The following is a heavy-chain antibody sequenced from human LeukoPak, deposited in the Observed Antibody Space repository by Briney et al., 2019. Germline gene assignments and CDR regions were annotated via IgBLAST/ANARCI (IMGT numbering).Heavy chain of an antibody. D-gene: IGHD3-16*01. J-gene: IGHJ4*02. CDR2: IRNKANGYTT. CDR3: ATLGRWVGATTGSDY. Sequence: GGSLRLSCAASGFTFSDYHMDWVRQAPGKGLEWVGRIRNKANGYTTEYAASVKGRFTISRDDSKNSLYLQMNSLRIEDTAVFYCATLGRWVGATTGSDYWGQGTLVTVSS. CDR1: GFTFSDYH. V-gene: IGHV3-72*01.